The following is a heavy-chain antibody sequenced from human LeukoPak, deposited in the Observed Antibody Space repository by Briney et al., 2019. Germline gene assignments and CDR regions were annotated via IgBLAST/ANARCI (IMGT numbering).Heavy chain of an antibody. Sequence: GGSLRLSCAASGFTFSSYAMSWVRQAPGKGLEWVSAISGSGGSTYYADSVKGRFTISRDNSKNTLYLQMNSLRAEDTAVYYCAKAGSPLVGATPDNWFDPWGQGTLVTVSS. CDR3: AKAGSPLVGATPDNWFDP. CDR2: ISGSGGST. CDR1: GFTFSSYA. J-gene: IGHJ5*02. D-gene: IGHD2-15*01. V-gene: IGHV3-23*01.